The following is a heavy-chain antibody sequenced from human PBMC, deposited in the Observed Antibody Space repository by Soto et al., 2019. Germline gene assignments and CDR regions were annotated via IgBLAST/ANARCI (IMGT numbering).Heavy chain of an antibody. Sequence: SETLSLTCTVSGDSISDHYWHWIRQPPGKGQEWIGYIYYSGSSNYNPSLKSRVTISLDTSKNQFSLKLSSVTAADTAFYYCARDSGYNYGYFRWFDPWGQGTLVTVSS. CDR2: IYYSGSS. D-gene: IGHD5-18*01. J-gene: IGHJ5*02. CDR1: GDSISDHY. CDR3: ARDSGYNYGYFRWFDP. V-gene: IGHV4-59*11.